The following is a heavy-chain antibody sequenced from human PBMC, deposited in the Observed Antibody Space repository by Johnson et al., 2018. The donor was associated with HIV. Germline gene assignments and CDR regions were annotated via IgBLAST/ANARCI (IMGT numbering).Heavy chain of an antibody. J-gene: IGHJ3*02. CDR2: ISGSGSTI. D-gene: IGHD4-23*01. CDR3: ARRTVVTPGAFDI. CDR1: GFTFSSYA. Sequence: MLLVESGGGVVQPGRSLRLSCAASGFTFSSYAMHWVRQAPGKGLEWVSAISGSGSTIYYADSVKGRFTISRDNAKNSLYLQMNSLRAEDTAVYYCARRTVVTPGAFDIWGQGTMVTVSS. V-gene: IGHV3-48*04.